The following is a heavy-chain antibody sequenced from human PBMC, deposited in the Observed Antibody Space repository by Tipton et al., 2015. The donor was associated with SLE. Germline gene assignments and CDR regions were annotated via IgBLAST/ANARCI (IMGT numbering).Heavy chain of an antibody. CDR3: ARDLPYSSSSSGAFDI. CDR1: GGSISSYY. V-gene: IGHV4-59*01. D-gene: IGHD6-6*01. Sequence: TLSLTCTVSGGSISSYYWSWIRQPPGKGLEWIGYIYYSGSTNYNPSLKSRVTISVDTSKNQFSLKLSSVTAADTAVYYCARDLPYSSSSSGAFDIWGQGTMVTVS. J-gene: IGHJ3*02. CDR2: IYYSGST.